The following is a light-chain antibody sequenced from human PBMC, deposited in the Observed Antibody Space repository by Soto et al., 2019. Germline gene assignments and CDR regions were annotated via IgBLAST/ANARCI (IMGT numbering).Light chain of an antibody. CDR1: QSISVW. CDR2: KAS. V-gene: IGKV1-5*03. J-gene: IGKJ4*01. Sequence: IQMTHSPSTLSASVGDIVTITCRASQSISVWLAWYQQKAGKAPNLLIYKASRLESGVPSRFSGSGSGTEFTLTISSLQPDDFATYYCQQYNSYSPLTFGGATKVDIK. CDR3: QQYNSYSPLT.